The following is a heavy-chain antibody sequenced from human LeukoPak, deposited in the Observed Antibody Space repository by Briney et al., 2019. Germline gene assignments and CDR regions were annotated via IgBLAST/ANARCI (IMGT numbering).Heavy chain of an antibody. V-gene: IGHV3-23*01. CDR1: GFTFSSYG. D-gene: IGHD6-6*01. Sequence: GGPLRLSCAASGFTFSSYGMSWVRQAPGKGLEWVSAISDDGRSTYYADSVKGRFTISRDNSKNTLYLQMNSLRAEDTAVYYCAKRVPYSSSSVYFDYWGQGTLVTVSS. CDR3: AKRVPYSSSSVYFDY. J-gene: IGHJ4*02. CDR2: ISDDGRST.